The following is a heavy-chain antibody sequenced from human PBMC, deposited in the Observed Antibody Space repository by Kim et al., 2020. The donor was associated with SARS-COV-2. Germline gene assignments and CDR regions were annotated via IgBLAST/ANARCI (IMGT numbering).Heavy chain of an antibody. V-gene: IGHV4-59*01. J-gene: IGHJ4*02. CDR2: GST. CDR3: ARDRLPSDY. Sequence: GSTNYNPSLKSRVTISVDTSKNQFSLKLSSVTAADTAVYYCARDRLPSDYWGQGTLVTVSS.